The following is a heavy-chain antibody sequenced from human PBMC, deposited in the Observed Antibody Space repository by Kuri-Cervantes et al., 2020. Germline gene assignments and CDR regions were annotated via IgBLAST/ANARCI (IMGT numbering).Heavy chain of an antibody. Sequence: GGSLRLSCAASGFTFDDYAMHWVRQAPGTGLEWVSGISWNSGRIAYADSVKGRFAISRDNAKNSLFLQMNSLRAEDTAVYYCVRESPEWKVQGIMTFWGQGTLVTVSS. CDR3: VRESPEWKVQGIMTF. J-gene: IGHJ4*02. V-gene: IGHV3-9*01. D-gene: IGHD3-10*01. CDR2: ISWNSGRI. CDR1: GFTFDDYA.